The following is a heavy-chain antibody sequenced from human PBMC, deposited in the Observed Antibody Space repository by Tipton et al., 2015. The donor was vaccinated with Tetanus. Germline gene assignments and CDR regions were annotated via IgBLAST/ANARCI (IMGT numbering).Heavy chain of an antibody. CDR1: GYTFDTYW. J-gene: IGHJ5*02. D-gene: IGHD3-3*01. CDR3: ARHFGEMLYAPFRFDP. CDR2: IYPGDSDT. V-gene: IGHV5-51*01. Sequence: QLVQSGAEVKKPGESLKISCKCSGYTFDTYWIAWVRQMPGKGLEWMGIIYPGDSDTRYSPSFQGHVTMSADKSINTAYLQWGSLKASDTAIYYCARHFGEMLYAPFRFDPWGQGTLVTVSS.